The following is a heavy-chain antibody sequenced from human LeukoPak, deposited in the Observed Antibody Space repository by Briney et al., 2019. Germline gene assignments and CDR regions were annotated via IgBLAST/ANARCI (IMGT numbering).Heavy chain of an antibody. CDR2: IHYSGST. D-gene: IGHD3-16*01. V-gene: IGHV4-59*01. J-gene: IGHJ5*02. Sequence: SETLSLTCTVSGDSISSFFWSWIRQPPGKALEWIGYIHYSGSTKYNPSLKSRVTISVDTSENQFSLTLNSVTAADTAVYYCARSRGGYGDYGSWFDPWGQGILVTVSS. CDR1: GDSISSFF. CDR3: ARSRGGYGDYGSWFDP.